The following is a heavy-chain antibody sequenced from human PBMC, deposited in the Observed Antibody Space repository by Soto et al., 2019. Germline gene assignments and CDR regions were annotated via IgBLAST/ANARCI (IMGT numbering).Heavy chain of an antibody. Sequence: QVQLVQSGAEVKKPGSSVKVSCKASGGTFSSYAISWVRQAPGQGLEWMGGIIPIFGTANYAQKFQGRVTITADESTSTAYMELSSLRSEDTAMYYCASHGITGTWVYYYGMNGWGQGTTVTVSS. D-gene: IGHD1-7*01. CDR3: ASHGITGTWVYYYGMNG. CDR1: GGTFSSYA. J-gene: IGHJ6*02. V-gene: IGHV1-69*12. CDR2: IIPIFGTA.